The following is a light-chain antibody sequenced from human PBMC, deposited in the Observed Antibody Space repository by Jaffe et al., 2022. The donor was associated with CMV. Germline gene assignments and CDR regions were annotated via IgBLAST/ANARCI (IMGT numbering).Light chain of an antibody. V-gene: IGKV2-28*01. J-gene: IGKJ1*01. CDR3: MQALQTPRT. Sequence: DIVMTQSPLSLPVSPGEPASISCRSSQSLLHSNGHNYLDWYVQKAGKSPQLLIYLGSNRASGVPDRFSGSASGTDFTLKISRVEAEDAGVYYCMQALQTPRTFGQGTKVEIK. CDR1: QSLLHSNGHNY. CDR2: LGS.